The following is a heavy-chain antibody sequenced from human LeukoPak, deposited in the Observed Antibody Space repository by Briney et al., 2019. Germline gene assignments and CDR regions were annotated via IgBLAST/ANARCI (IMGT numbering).Heavy chain of an antibody. J-gene: IGHJ5*02. D-gene: IGHD4-17*01. CDR3: ARLTVTTFSDWFDP. CDR2: ISSSSSYI. Sequence: GGSLRLSCAASGFTFSSDSMNWVRQAPGKGLKWVSPISSSSSYIYYADSVKGRFTISRDNAKNSLYLQMNSLRAEDTAVYYCARLTVTTFSDWFDPWGQGTLVTVSS. CDR1: GFTFSSDS. V-gene: IGHV3-21*01.